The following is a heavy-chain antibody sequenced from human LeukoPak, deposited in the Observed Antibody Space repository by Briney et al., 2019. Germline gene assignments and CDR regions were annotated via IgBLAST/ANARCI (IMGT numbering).Heavy chain of an antibody. D-gene: IGHD3-22*01. CDR2: MYYSGST. Sequence: SSETLSLTCTVSGDSISNGDYYWSWIRQPPGKGLEWIGYMYYSGSTYSNPSLKSRVTISVDTSKNQFSLKLNSVTAADTAVYHCARVSYFDSSGYFYYFDYWGQGTLVAVSS. CDR1: GDSISNGDYY. J-gene: IGHJ4*02. V-gene: IGHV4-30-4*01. CDR3: ARVSYFDSSGYFYYFDY.